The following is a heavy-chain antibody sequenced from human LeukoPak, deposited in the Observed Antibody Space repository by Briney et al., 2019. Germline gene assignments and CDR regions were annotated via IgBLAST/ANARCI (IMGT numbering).Heavy chain of an antibody. CDR3: EKEVDMTIVYYYYMDV. CDR2: ISGSGGST. Sequence: PGGSLRPSCAASGFTFSSYAMSWVRQAPGKGLEWVSAISGSGGSTYYADSVKGRFTISRDNSKNTLYLQMNSLRAEDTAVYYCEKEVDMTIVYYYYMDVWGKGTTVTVSS. CDR1: GFTFSSYA. V-gene: IGHV3-23*01. J-gene: IGHJ6*03. D-gene: IGHD5-12*01.